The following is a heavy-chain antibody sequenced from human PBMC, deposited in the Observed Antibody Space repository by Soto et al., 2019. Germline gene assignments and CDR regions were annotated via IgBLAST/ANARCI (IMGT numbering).Heavy chain of an antibody. CDR1: GGSLSANY. CDR2: VNHSGGT. Sequence: QVQLQQWGAGLLKPSETLSLTCAVYGGSLSANYWTWIRQPPGKGLEWIGEVNHSGGTNYNPSLRRRVTISVDTSQYQFTLKLSSVTAADTAMYYCASARFDSWGQGTLVTVSS. D-gene: IGHD2-15*01. J-gene: IGHJ4*02. V-gene: IGHV4-34*01. CDR3: ASARFDS.